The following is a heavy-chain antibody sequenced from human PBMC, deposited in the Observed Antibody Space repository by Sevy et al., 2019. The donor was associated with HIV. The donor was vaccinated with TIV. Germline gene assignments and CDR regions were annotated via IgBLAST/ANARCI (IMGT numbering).Heavy chain of an antibody. Sequence: GGSLRLSCAASGFIFSTYTMHWVRQAPSKGLEWVAVISYDGSFKDYADSVKGRFTISRDNSKNTLYLLMSGLRAEDTAVYYCASDRTYYFYYWGQGTLVTVSS. CDR3: ASDRTYYFYY. CDR2: ISYDGSFK. J-gene: IGHJ4*02. V-gene: IGHV3-30-3*01. CDR1: GFIFSTYT.